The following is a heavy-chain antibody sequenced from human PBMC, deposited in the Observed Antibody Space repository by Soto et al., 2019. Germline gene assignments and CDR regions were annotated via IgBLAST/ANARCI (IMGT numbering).Heavy chain of an antibody. V-gene: IGHV4-39*01. Sequence: PSETLSLTCTVSGGSISSSSYYWGWIRQPPGKGLEWIGSIYYSGSTYYNPSLKSRVTISVDTSKNQFSLKLSSVTAADTAVYYCANRGPNYYYYYGMDVWGQGTTVTVSS. J-gene: IGHJ6*02. CDR3: ANRGPNYYYYYGMDV. D-gene: IGHD5-12*01. CDR1: GGSISSSSYY. CDR2: IYYSGST.